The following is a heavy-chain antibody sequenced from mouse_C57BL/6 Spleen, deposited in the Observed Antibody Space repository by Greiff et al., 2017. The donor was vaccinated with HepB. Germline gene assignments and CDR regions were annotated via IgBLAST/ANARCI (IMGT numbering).Heavy chain of an antibody. J-gene: IGHJ1*03. CDR1: GYTFTSYW. CDR2: IHPNSGST. CDR3: VGGHGSSFYWYFDV. D-gene: IGHD1-1*01. V-gene: IGHV1-64*01. Sequence: QVQLQQPGAELVKPGASVKLSCKASGYTFTSYWIHWVKQRPGQGLEWIGMIHPNSGSTNYNEKFKSKATLTVDKSSSTAYMQLSSLTSEDSAVYYCVGGHGSSFYWYFDVWGTGTTVTVSS.